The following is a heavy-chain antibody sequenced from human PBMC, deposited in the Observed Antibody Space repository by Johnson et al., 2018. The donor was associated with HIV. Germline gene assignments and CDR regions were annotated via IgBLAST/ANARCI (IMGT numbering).Heavy chain of an antibody. Sequence: VQLVESGGGLVQPGGSLRLSCAASGCTFSSYDMHWVRQATGKGLEWVSTIGPAGDTYYPGSVKGRFTISRENAKNSLYLQMNSLRAEDTALYYCARRLRYYYDSSGTSALAPYAFDIWGKGTMVTVSS. CDR1: GCTFSSYD. D-gene: IGHD3-22*01. J-gene: IGHJ3*02. V-gene: IGHV3-13*01. CDR3: ARRLRYYYDSSGTSALAPYAFDI. CDR2: IGPAGDT.